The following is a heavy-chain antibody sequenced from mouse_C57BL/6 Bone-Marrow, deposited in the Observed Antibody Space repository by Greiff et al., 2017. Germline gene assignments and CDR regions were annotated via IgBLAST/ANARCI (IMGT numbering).Heavy chain of an antibody. J-gene: IGHJ4*01. V-gene: IGHV6-3*01. Sequence: EVQGVESGGGLVQPGGSMKLSCVASGFTFSNSWMNWVRQSPETGLEWVAQIRLKSDNYATHYAESVKGRVTISRDDSKSSVYLQMNNIRAEDTGIYYCTSDYGYAMDYWGQGTSVTVSS. D-gene: IGHD2-4*01. CDR3: TSDYGYAMDY. CDR1: GFTFSNSW. CDR2: IRLKSDNYAT.